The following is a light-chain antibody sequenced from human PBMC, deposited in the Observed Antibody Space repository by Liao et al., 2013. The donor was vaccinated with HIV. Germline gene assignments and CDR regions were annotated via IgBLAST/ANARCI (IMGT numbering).Light chain of an antibody. CDR3: HVWDSGSYQRGV. Sequence: SYELTQPPSVSVAPGQTARLTCQGDNIGRKSVHWYQQRPGQAPEVVMSYDDDRPSGIPGRFSGSNSGSMATLTISRVEAGDEADYFCHVWDSGSYQRGVFGGGTRLTVL. J-gene: IGLJ3*02. CDR1: NIGRKS. V-gene: IGLV3-21*01. CDR2: YDD.